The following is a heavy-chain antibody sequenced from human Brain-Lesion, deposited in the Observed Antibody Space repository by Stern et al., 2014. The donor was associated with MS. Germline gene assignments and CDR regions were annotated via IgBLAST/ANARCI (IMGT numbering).Heavy chain of an antibody. V-gene: IGHV3-30*18. CDR1: GFTFGSCA. J-gene: IGHJ5*02. Sequence: VQLAESGGGVVQPGRPLRLSCVAPGFTFGSCAMHWVRQAPGKGLAWVAGVSYDGSNKYYADSVKGRFTISRDNSQNTLYMQMSSLRPEDTAVYYCAKDRQYLTYFFDHWGQGSLVTVSS. CDR2: VSYDGSNK. D-gene: IGHD2/OR15-2a*01. CDR3: AKDRQYLTYFFDH.